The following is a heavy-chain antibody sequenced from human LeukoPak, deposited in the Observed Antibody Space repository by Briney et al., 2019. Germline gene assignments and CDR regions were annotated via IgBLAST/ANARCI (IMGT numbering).Heavy chain of an antibody. V-gene: IGHV4-39*07. D-gene: IGHD2-15*01. J-gene: IGHJ6*03. CDR3: ARFPGSAEYRHYYYMDV. CDR2: ISYSGST. Sequence: SETLSLTCSVSGGSISSTTYYWGWIRQPPGKGLEWIGSISYSGSTYYNPSLKSRVTISVDTSKNQFSLRLSSVTAADTAVYYCARFPGSAEYRHYYYMDVWGKGTTVTVSS. CDR1: GGSISSTTYY.